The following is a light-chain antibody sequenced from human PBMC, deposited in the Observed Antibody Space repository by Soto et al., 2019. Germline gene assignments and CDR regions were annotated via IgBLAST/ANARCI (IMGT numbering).Light chain of an antibody. CDR2: SAS. CDR3: QQFNNWLT. Sequence: EIVMTQSPATLSVSPGERATLSCRASRNINTNLAWYQQRPGQAPRLLIYSASTRATGIPARFSGSGSGTEFTLTISSLQSEDFAVYYCQQFNNWLTFGGGTKVEIK. V-gene: IGKV3-15*01. J-gene: IGKJ4*01. CDR1: RNINTN.